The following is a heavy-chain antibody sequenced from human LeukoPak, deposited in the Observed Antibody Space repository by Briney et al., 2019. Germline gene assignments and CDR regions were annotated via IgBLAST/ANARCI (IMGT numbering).Heavy chain of an antibody. CDR1: GGTFSSYA. Sequence: GASVKVSCKASGGTFSSYAINWVRQAPGQGLEWMGRIIPILGIANYAQKFQGRVTITADKSTSTAYMELSSLRSEDTAVYYCARAGSDIVVVVAATPPAEYFQHWGQGTLVTVSS. CDR2: IIPILGIA. J-gene: IGHJ1*01. D-gene: IGHD2-15*01. V-gene: IGHV1-69*04. CDR3: ARAGSDIVVVVAATPPAEYFQH.